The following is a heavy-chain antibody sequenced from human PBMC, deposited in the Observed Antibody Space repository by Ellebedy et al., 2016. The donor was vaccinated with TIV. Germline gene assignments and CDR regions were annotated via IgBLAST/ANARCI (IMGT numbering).Heavy chain of an antibody. J-gene: IGHJ4*02. CDR3: ARDPGYCSGGSCYHWDC. CDR1: GYTFTGYS. CDR2: INPNSGGT. D-gene: IGHD2-15*01. Sequence: AASVKVSCKASGYTFTGYSMHWVRQAPGQGLEWMGWINPNSGGTNYAQKFQGRVTMTRDTSISTAYMELSRLRSDDTAVYYCARDPGYCSGGSCYHWDCWGQGTLVTVSS. V-gene: IGHV1-2*02.